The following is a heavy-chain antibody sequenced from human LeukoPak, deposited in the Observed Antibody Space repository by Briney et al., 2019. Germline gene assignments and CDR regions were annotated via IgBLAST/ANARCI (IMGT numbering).Heavy chain of an antibody. CDR3: ARDPVRGWPSAEYFQH. J-gene: IGHJ1*01. CDR1: GGTFSSYA. D-gene: IGHD6-19*01. CDR2: IIPIFGTA. V-gene: IGHV1-69*05. Sequence: LVQSGAEVKKPGSSVKVSCKASGGTFSSYAISWVRQAPGPELEWMGGIIPIFGTANYAQKFQGRVTITTDESTSTAYMELSSLRSEDTAVYYCARDPVRGWPSAEYFQHWGQGTLVTVSS.